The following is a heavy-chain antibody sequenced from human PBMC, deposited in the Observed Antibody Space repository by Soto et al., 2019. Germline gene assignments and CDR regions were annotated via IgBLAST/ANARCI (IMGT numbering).Heavy chain of an antibody. CDR1: GFTFSSYG. D-gene: IGHD3-3*01. V-gene: IGHV3-30*18. CDR2: ISYDGSNK. CDR3: AKDIIQFFGVVN. J-gene: IGHJ4*02. Sequence: PGGSLRLSCAASGFTFSSYGMHWVRQAPGKGLEWVAVISYDGSNKYYADSVKGRFTISRDNSKNTLYLQMNSLRAEDTAVYYCAKDIIQFFGVVNWGQGTLVTVSS.